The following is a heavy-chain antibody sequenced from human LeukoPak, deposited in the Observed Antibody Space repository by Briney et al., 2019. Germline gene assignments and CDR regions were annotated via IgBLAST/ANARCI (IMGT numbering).Heavy chain of an antibody. CDR1: GFTFNGSA. CDR2: IRSKAHRYAT. V-gene: IGHV3-73*01. Sequence: PGGSLRLSCATSGFTFNGSALHWVRQASGQGLEWVGRIRSKAHRYATAYAASVKGRFTVSRDDSKNMAYLQMNSLKTEDTAIYYCTRRHCGDYVVDNWGQGTLVTVSS. J-gene: IGHJ4*02. D-gene: IGHD4-17*01. CDR3: TRRHCGDYVVDN.